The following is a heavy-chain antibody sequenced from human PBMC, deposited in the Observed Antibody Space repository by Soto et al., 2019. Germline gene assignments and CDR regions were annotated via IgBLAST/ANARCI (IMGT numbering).Heavy chain of an antibody. V-gene: IGHV4-59*11. CDR1: SGSISNHY. J-gene: IGHJ4*02. CDR3: ARSNWYSEY. D-gene: IGHD7-27*01. CDR2: IYYNGNT. Sequence: SETLSLTCNVSSGSISNHYWSWIRQPPGKGLEWIGYIYYNGNTNYNPSLKSRVTISVDTSKNQFSLKLSFVTAADTAVYYCARSNWYSEYWGQGTLVTVSS.